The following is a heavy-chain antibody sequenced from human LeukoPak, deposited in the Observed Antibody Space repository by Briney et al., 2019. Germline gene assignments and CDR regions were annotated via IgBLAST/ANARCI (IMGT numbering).Heavy chain of an antibody. V-gene: IGHV4-4*07. CDR1: GGPISSYY. D-gene: IGHD3-22*01. CDR3: ARLVDTPVIRGYYFDP. J-gene: IGHJ5*02. CDR2: IYISGST. Sequence: KSSEALSLTCTVSGGPISSYYWSWIRQPAGKGLEWIGRIYISGSTNYNSSLRGRVTMSIDTSKNQFSLTLTSVTAADTAVYYCARLVDTPVIRGYYFDPWGQGTLVTVSS.